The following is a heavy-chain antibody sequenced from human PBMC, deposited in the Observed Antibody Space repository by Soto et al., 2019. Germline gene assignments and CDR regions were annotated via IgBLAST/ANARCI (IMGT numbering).Heavy chain of an antibody. V-gene: IGHV1-69*12. CDR2: IIPIFGTA. Sequence: QVQLVQSGAEVKKPGSSVKVSCKASGGTFSSYAISWVRQAPGQGLEWMGGIIPIFGTANYAQKFQGRVTITADESTSTAYMELSSLRSEETAVYYWARGGYYGSGSVGALDVWGQGTTVTVSS. J-gene: IGHJ6*02. CDR1: GGTFSSYA. D-gene: IGHD3-10*01. CDR3: ARGGYYGSGSVGALDV.